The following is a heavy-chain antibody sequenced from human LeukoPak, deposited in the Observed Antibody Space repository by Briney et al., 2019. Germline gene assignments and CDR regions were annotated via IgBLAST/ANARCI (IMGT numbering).Heavy chain of an antibody. J-gene: IGHJ5*02. CDR1: GYTFTSYG. CDR2: ISAYNGNT. V-gene: IGHV1-18*01. Sequence: GASVKVSCKASGYTFTSYGISWVRQAPGQALEWMGWISAYNGNTNYAQKLQGRVTMTTDTSTSTAYMELRSLRSDDTAVYYCARPMIRDVVVPAATWFDPWGQGTLVTVSS. D-gene: IGHD2-2*01. CDR3: ARPMIRDVVVPAATWFDP.